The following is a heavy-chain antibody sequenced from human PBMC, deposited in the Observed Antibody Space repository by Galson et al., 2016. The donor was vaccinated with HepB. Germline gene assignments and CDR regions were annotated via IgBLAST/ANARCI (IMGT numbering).Heavy chain of an antibody. Sequence: SLRLSCAASGFTFSNYDMHWVRQTTGKGLEWVSAIDTAGDPYYPGSVKGRFTISRENAKNSFYLQMNSLRAGDTAVYYCVRGGYNYGLYYYTMDVWGQGTTVTVSS. J-gene: IGHJ6*02. CDR2: IDTAGDP. V-gene: IGHV3-13*05. D-gene: IGHD5-18*01. CDR3: VRGGYNYGLYYYTMDV. CDR1: GFTFSNYD.